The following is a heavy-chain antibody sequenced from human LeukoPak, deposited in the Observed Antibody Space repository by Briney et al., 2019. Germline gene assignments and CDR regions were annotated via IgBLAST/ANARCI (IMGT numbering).Heavy chain of an antibody. CDR3: ARRRAAADFDAFDI. D-gene: IGHD6-13*01. V-gene: IGHV1-69*05. Sequence: SVKVPCKASGGTFSSYAISWVRQAPGQGLEWMEGIIPIFGTANYAQKFQGRVTITTDESTSTAYMELSSLRSEDTAVYYCARRRAAADFDAFDIWGQGTMVTVSS. CDR1: GGTFSSYA. CDR2: IIPIFGTA. J-gene: IGHJ3*02.